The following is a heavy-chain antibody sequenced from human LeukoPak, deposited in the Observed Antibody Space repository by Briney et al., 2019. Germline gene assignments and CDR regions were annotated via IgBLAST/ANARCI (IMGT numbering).Heavy chain of an antibody. J-gene: IGHJ5*02. D-gene: IGHD6-13*01. CDR3: ARAGDSSNWYGMKKGMFDP. CDR2: IWPGDSDT. CDR1: GYSFTSYW. Sequence: GEPLKISCKASGYSFTSYWIAWVRQMPGKGLECMGIIWPGDSDTRYSPSFQGQVIISVDRSISTAYLQWSSLQASDTAMYYCARAGDSSNWYGMKKGMFDPWGQGTLVTVSS. V-gene: IGHV5-51*01.